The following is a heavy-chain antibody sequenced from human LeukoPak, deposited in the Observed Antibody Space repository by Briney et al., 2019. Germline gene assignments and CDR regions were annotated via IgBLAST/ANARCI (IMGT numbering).Heavy chain of an antibody. D-gene: IGHD2-2*02. CDR1: GGSISSSNW. Sequence: SGTLSLTCAVSGGSISSSNWWSWVRQPPGKGLGWIGEIYHSGSTNYNPSLKSRVTISVDKSKNQFSLKLSSVTAADTAVYYCASILGYCSSTSCYKEDYWGQGTLVTVSS. CDR2: IYHSGST. J-gene: IGHJ4*02. CDR3: ASILGYCSSTSCYKEDY. V-gene: IGHV4-4*02.